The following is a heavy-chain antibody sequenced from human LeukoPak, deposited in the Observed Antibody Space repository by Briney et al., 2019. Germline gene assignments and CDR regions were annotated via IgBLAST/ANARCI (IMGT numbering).Heavy chain of an antibody. CDR3: ARHYDILIGYSPFDY. D-gene: IGHD3-9*01. CDR1: GGSISSYY. V-gene: IGHV4-59*08. CDR2: IYYSGST. Sequence: SETLSLTCTVSGGSISSYYWSWIRQPPGKGLEWIGYIYYSGSTNYNPSLKSRVTISVDTSKNQFSLKLSSVTAADTAVYYCARHYDILIGYSPFDYWGQGTLVTVSS. J-gene: IGHJ4*02.